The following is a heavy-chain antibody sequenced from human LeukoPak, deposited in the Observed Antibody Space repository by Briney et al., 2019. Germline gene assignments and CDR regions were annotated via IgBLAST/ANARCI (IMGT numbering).Heavy chain of an antibody. CDR1: GFTFSSYS. CDR3: ARDSTYYYFWSGLDY. V-gene: IGHV3-21*01. D-gene: IGHD3-3*01. CDR2: ISSSSSYI. J-gene: IGHJ4*02. Sequence: GGSLRLSCAASGFTFSSYSMNWVRQAPGKGLEWVSSISSSSSYIYYADSVKGRFTISRDNAKNSLYLQMNSLRAEDTAVYYCARDSTYYYFWSGLDYWGQGTLVTVSS.